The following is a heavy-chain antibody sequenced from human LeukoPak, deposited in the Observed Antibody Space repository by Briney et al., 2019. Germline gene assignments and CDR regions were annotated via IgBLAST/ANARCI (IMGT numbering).Heavy chain of an antibody. CDR2: ISAYNGNT. CDR1: GYTFTSYG. CDR3: ARALTTSFWYYYYYMDV. V-gene: IGHV1-18*01. Sequence: ASVKVSCKASGYTFTSYGISWVRQAPGQGREWMGWISAYNGNTNYAQKLQGRVTMTTDTSTSTAYMELRSLRSDDTAVYYCARALTTSFWYYYYYMDVWGKGTTVTVSS. J-gene: IGHJ6*03. D-gene: IGHD4-17*01.